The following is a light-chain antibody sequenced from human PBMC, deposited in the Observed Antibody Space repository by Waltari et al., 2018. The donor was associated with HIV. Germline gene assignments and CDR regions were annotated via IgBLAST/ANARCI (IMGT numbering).Light chain of an antibody. CDR2: GED. CDR1: SHRNYD. Sequence: SFELSQDPAVSVSLGQTVRITCQGDSHRNYDASWYQQKQGQAPVLVLHGEDHRPSGVAYRFSGSRSGNTASLTITAVQAEDEAVYFCNSRDSSGNHRVFGGGTRLTVL. CDR3: NSRDSSGNHRV. J-gene: IGLJ2*01. V-gene: IGLV3-19*01.